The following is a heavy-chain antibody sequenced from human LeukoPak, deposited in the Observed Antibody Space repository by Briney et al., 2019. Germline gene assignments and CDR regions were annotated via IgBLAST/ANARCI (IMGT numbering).Heavy chain of an antibody. J-gene: IGHJ4*02. CDR3: ARGPRGYYDSSGYYWGDFDY. CDR2: IIPIFGTA. CDR1: GDTFSSYA. D-gene: IGHD3-22*01. V-gene: IGHV1-69*05. Sequence: ASVKVSCKASGDTFSSYAISWVRQAPGQGLEWMGGIIPIFGTANYAQKFQGRVTITTDESTSTAYMELSSLRSEDTAVYYCARGPRGYYDSSGYYWGDFDYWGQGTLVTVSS.